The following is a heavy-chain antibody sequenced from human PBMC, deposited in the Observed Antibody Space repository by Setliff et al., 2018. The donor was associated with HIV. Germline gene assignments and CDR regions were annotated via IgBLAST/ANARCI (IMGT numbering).Heavy chain of an antibody. CDR1: GYTFTNYG. Sequence: SVKVSCKASGYTFTNYGITWVRRAPGHGLEWMGWLASYNDDANYAQNLQGRVTMTTDKSTSTAYMELRSLRSDDTAVYYCARGQYGDELFDYWGQGTLVTVSS. CDR2: LASYNDDA. CDR3: ARGQYGDELFDY. J-gene: IGHJ4*02. V-gene: IGHV1-18*01. D-gene: IGHD4-17*01.